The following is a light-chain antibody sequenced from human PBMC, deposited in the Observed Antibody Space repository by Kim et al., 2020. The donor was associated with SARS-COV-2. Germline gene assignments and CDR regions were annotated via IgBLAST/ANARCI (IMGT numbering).Light chain of an antibody. Sequence: QSDTVACTGTSGDVGDYDFGSWYQQHPTRAPKLIIYDVSQRPSGVPDRFSGSKSGNTASLTISGLQAEDEAEYYCCSYGGRFNLIFGGGTQLTVL. V-gene: IGLV2-11*03. J-gene: IGLJ2*01. CDR2: DVS. CDR1: SGDVGDYDF. CDR3: CSYGGRFNLI.